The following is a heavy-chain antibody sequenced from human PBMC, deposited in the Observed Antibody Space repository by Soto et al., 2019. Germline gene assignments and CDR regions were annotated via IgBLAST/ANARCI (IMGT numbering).Heavy chain of an antibody. CDR2: IIPIFGTP. CDR1: GDTFSSYA. V-gene: IGHV1-69*06. D-gene: IGHD2-15*01. CDR3: ARAGYCSGSSCYWFDY. J-gene: IGHJ4*02. Sequence: QVQLVQSGAEVKKPGSSVKVSCKASGDTFSSYAFSWVRQAPGQGLEWMGGIIPIFGTPNYAQKFQGRVTLTADKSTSTVYMELRRLRSEDTAVYYCARAGYCSGSSCYWFDYWGQGTLVTASS.